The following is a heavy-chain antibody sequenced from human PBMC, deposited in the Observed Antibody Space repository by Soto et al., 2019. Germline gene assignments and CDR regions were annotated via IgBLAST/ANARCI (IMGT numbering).Heavy chain of an antibody. CDR1: GFTFSSYW. J-gene: IGHJ6*02. CDR3: ARVTQQQHYYYYGMDV. D-gene: IGHD6-13*01. CDR2: INSDGSST. Sequence: PGGSLRLACSASGFTFSSYWMHWARQAPGKGLVWVSRINSDGSSTSYADSVKGRFTISRDNAKNTLYLQMNSLRAEDTAVYYCARVTQQQHYYYYGMDVWGQGT. V-gene: IGHV3-74*01.